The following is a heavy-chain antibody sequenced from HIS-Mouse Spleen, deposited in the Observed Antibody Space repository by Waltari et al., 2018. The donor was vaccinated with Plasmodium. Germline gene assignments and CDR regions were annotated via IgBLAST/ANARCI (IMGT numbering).Heavy chain of an antibody. D-gene: IGHD6-13*01. CDR1: GFTFSSYW. CDR3: ASSWYWYFDL. V-gene: IGHV3-7*01. Sequence: EVQLVESGGGLVQPGGSLRLSCAASGFTFSSYWMSWVRQARGEGVEWVAHIKKDGSAKYYVDSVKCRCTISRDNAKNSLYLQMNSLRAEDTAVYYCASSWYWYFDLWGRGTLVTVSS. CDR2: IKKDGSAK. J-gene: IGHJ2*01.